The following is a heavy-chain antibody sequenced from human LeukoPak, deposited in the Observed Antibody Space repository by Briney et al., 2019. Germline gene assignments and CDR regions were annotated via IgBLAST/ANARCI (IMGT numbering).Heavy chain of an antibody. Sequence: PSQTLSLTCTVSGGSISSGSYFWSWIRQPAGRGLEWIGRFTTAGTTNYNPSLKSRVTISVDRSKSQFSLRLNSVTAADTAVYYCTRDGMRGSGGDAFDIWGQGTMVTVSS. CDR1: GGSISSGSYF. CDR2: FTTAGTT. D-gene: IGHD3-10*01. CDR3: TRDGMRGSGGDAFDI. V-gene: IGHV4-61*02. J-gene: IGHJ3*02.